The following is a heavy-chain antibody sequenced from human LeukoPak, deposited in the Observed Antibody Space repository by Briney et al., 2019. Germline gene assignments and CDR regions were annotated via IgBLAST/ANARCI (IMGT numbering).Heavy chain of an antibody. Sequence: GGSLRLSCAASGFSFSSYSMNWVRQAPGKGLEWVSSISSSSSYIYYADSVKGRFTISRDNAKNSLYLQMNSLRAEDTAVYYCARDLGTYYYDSSGYYDYWGQGTLVTVSS. CDR1: GFSFSSYS. V-gene: IGHV3-21*01. J-gene: IGHJ4*02. CDR2: ISSSSSYI. D-gene: IGHD3-22*01. CDR3: ARDLGTYYYDSSGYYDY.